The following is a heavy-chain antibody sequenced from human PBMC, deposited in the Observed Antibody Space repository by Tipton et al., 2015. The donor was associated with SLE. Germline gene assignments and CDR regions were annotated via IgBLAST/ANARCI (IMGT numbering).Heavy chain of an antibody. CDR1: GGSISSSSYY. CDR2: IYYSGNT. J-gene: IGHJ4*02. D-gene: IGHD2-21*01. V-gene: IGHV4-39*07. Sequence: LRLSCTVSGGSISSSSYYWGWIRQPPGKGLEWIGSIYYSGNTYYNPSLKSRVTISVDTSKNQFSLKLSPVTAADTAVYYCARLRVISYYFDYWGQGTLVTVSS. CDR3: ARLRVISYYFDY.